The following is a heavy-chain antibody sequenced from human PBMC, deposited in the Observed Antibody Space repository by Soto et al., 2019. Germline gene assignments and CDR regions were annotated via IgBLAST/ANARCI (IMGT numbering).Heavy chain of an antibody. J-gene: IGHJ4*02. D-gene: IGHD2-15*01. CDR3: VRTSLVVAAATREDY. V-gene: IGHV3-74*01. Sequence: EVQLVESGGGLVQPGGSLRLSCAASGFTFSSYWMHWVRQAPGKGLVWVSRINSDVSSTSYADSVKGRFTISRDNAKNTLYLQMNSLRAEDMAVYYCVRTSLVVAAATREDYWGQGTLVTVSS. CDR1: GFTFSSYW. CDR2: INSDVSST.